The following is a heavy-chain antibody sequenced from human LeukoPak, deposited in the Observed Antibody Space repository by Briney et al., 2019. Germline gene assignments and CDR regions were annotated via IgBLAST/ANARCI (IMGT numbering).Heavy chain of an antibody. CDR1: GGSISSNAYY. Sequence: SETLSLTCTVSGGSISSNAYYWSWIRQYPGKGLEWIGYIYYSGNTYYSPSLKSRVTISVDTSKNQFSLKLSSVTAADTAVYYCASLAYGSGSFDYWGQGTLVTVSS. V-gene: IGHV4-31*03. CDR2: IYYSGNT. D-gene: IGHD3-10*01. J-gene: IGHJ4*02. CDR3: ASLAYGSGSFDY.